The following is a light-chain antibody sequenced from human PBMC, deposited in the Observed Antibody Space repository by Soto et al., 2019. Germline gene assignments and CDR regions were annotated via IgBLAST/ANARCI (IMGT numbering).Light chain of an antibody. V-gene: IGKV3-20*01. Sequence: ETVLTQAPGTLSLSPGQRGTLSCRSSQTVSRNILVWYQQRPGQPPRLLIYGVSSRATGIPDRFSGSGSGTVFSLTISRLEPEDFAVYYCQLHGDAPISFGQGTRREIK. CDR3: QLHGDAPIS. J-gene: IGKJ5*01. CDR1: QTVSRNI. CDR2: GVS.